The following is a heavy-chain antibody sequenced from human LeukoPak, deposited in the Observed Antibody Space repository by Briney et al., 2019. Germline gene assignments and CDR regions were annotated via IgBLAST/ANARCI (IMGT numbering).Heavy chain of an antibody. CDR3: PKGGDRGVIDY. D-gene: IGHD3-10*01. CDR2: IQSDGTNK. V-gene: IGHV3-30*02. J-gene: IGHJ4*02. Sequence: GGSLRLSCAASGFTFSTYGMHWVRQAPGKGLEWVAFIQSDGTNKYYADSVKGRFTISRGNSKNTLHLQMNSLSVEDTAVYYCPKGGDRGVIDYWGQGTLVTVSS. CDR1: GFTFSTYG.